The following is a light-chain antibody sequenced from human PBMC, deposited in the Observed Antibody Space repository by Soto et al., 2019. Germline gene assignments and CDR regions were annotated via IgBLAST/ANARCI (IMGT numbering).Light chain of an antibody. CDR1: QTVGTN. J-gene: IGKJ1*01. V-gene: IGKV3D-15*01. CDR3: QQYNRWPGT. Sequence: EIVMTQSPAPLSVSAGERATLSCRASQTVGTNLAWYQQKPGQAPRLLIYGASTRATVIPARFSGSGSGTDFTLTINSLQSEDLAVYFCQQYNRWPGTFGQGTKVEIK. CDR2: GAS.